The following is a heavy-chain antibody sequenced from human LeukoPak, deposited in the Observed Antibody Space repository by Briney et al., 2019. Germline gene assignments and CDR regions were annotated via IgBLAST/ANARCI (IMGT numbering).Heavy chain of an antibody. D-gene: IGHD6-13*01. CDR2: ISGSGGST. J-gene: IGHJ3*02. V-gene: IGHV3-23*01. CDR1: GLTFSSYA. CDR3: AKLSIAAAGSYDAFDI. Sequence: GGSLRLSCAASGLTFSSYAMSWVRQAPAKGLEWVSAISGSGGSTYYADSVKGRFTISRDNSKNTLYLQMNSLRAEDTAVYYCAKLSIAAAGSYDAFDIWGQGTMVTVSS.